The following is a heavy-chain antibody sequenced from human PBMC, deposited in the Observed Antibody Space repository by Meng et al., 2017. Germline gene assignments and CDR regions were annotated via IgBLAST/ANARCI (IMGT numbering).Heavy chain of an antibody. CDR3: ATHKLGYWTNGVCYNNDY. Sequence: VSCAPAIISSYYWRASPQPQGKRLAWVWDIYHNVCPTYNRSLTSRGTISVGTSKNQFFLKLSSVTPADTAVYYCATHKLGYWTNGVCYNNDYWGQGTLVTVSS. CDR2: IYHNVCP. V-gene: IGHV4-61*01. CDR1: CAPAIISSYY. J-gene: IGHJ4*02. D-gene: IGHD2-8*01.